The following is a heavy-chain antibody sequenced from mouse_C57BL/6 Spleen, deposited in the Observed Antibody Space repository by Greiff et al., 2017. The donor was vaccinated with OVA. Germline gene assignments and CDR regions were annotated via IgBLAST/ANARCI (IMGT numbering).Heavy chain of an antibody. CDR1: GFTFSSYG. J-gene: IGHJ2*01. CDR2: ISSGGSYT. V-gene: IGHV5-6*01. Sequence: EVQGVESGGDLVKPGGSLKLSCAASGFTFSSYGMSWVRQTPDKRLEWVATISSGGSYTYYPDSVKGRFTISRDNAKNTLYLQMSSLKSEDTAMYYCARQRDSSGYYFDYWGQGTTLTVSS. CDR3: ARQRDSSGYYFDY. D-gene: IGHD3-2*02.